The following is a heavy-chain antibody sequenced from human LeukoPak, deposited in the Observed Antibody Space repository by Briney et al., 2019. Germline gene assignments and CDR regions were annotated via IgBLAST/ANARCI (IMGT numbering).Heavy chain of an antibody. J-gene: IGHJ3*02. CDR3: ARGARARRWDDAFAI. CDR1: GGTFSSYA. Sequence: SVKVSCKASGGTFSSYAISWVRQAPGQGLEWMGRIIPIFGTANYAQKFQGRVTITTDESTSTAYMELSSLRSEDTAVYYSARGARARRWDDAFAIWGQGTMVTVSS. CDR2: IIPIFGTA. V-gene: IGHV1-69*05. D-gene: IGHD1-26*01.